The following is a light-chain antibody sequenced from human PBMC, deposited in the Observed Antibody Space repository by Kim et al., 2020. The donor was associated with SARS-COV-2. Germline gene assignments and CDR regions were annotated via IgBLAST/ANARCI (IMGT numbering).Light chain of an antibody. J-gene: IGLJ2*01. CDR3: GADHGSGSNFVVV. CDR1: SSYSNYK. V-gene: IGLV9-49*01. Sequence: CTLSSSYSNYKVDWYQQRPGKGPRFVMRVGTGGIVGSKGDGIPDRFSVLGSGLNRYLTIKNIQEEDESDYHCGADHGSGSNFVVVFGGGTQLTVL. CDR2: VGTGGIVG.